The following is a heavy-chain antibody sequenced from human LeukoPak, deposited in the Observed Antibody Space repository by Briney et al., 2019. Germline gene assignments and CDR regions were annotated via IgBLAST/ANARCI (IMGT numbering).Heavy chain of an antibody. CDR2: IYYSGST. Sequence: SQTLSLTCTVSGGSISSGDYYWSWIRQPPGKGLEWIGYIYYSGSTNYNPSLKSRVTISVDTSKNQFSLKLSSVTAADTAVYYCARDRRGYSGYDPFDYWGQGTLVTVSS. CDR3: ARDRRGYSGYDPFDY. CDR1: GGSISSGDYY. V-gene: IGHV4-61*08. J-gene: IGHJ4*02. D-gene: IGHD5-12*01.